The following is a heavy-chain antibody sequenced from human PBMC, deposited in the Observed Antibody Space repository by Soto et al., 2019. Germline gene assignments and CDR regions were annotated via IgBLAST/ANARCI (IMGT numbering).Heavy chain of an antibody. Sequence: QVQLVQSGAEVKKPGASVKVSCKASGYTFTNYDINWVRQASGQGLEWMGWMNPNSGNPGSAQKFQGRVTMTRNTPISSANMELSSLRSEDTALYYCARWLYAFDIWGQGTMVTVSS. CDR2: MNPNSGNP. V-gene: IGHV1-8*01. CDR1: GYTFTNYD. J-gene: IGHJ3*02. D-gene: IGHD5-12*01. CDR3: ARWLYAFDI.